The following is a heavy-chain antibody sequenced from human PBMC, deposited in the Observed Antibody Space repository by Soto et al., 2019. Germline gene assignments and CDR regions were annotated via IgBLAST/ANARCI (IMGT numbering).Heavy chain of an antibody. D-gene: IGHD4-4*01. CDR3: ARDRTVTRGGGVDY. CDR1: GGTFSSYT. Sequence: QVQLVQSGAEVKKPGSSVKVSCKASGGTFSSYTISWVRQAPGQGLEWMGRIIPILGIANYAQKFQGRVTITADKSTSTAYMGLSRLRSEDTAVYYCARDRTVTRGGGVDYWGQGTLVTVSS. V-gene: IGHV1-69*08. CDR2: IIPILGIA. J-gene: IGHJ4*02.